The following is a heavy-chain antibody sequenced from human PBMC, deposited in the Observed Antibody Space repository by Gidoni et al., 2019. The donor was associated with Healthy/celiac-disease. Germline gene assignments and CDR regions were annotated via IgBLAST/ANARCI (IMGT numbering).Heavy chain of an antibody. V-gene: IGHV3-30*03. Sequence: QVQLVESGGGVVKPGRSLRLSCAASGFTFSSYGMHWVRQAPVKGLEWVAVISYDGSNKYYADSVKGRFTISRDNSKNTLYLQMNSLRAEDKAVYYCAREPGGVAGIDYWGQGTLVTVSS. CDR2: ISYDGSNK. CDR1: GFTFSSYG. D-gene: IGHD6-19*01. J-gene: IGHJ4*02. CDR3: AREPGGVAGIDY.